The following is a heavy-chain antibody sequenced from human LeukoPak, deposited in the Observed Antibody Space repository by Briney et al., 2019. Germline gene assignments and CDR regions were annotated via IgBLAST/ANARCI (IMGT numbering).Heavy chain of an antibody. CDR1: GFTFSSYW. J-gene: IGHJ4*02. V-gene: IGHV3-74*01. CDR3: ARGQGDGYNHFDY. D-gene: IGHD5-24*01. Sequence: GGSLRLSCAASGFTFSSYWMHWVRQAPGKGLVWVSRINSDGSSTSYADSVKGRFTISRDNAKNTLYLQMNSLRAEDTAVYYCARGQGDGYNHFDYWGQGTLVTVSS. CDR2: INSDGSST.